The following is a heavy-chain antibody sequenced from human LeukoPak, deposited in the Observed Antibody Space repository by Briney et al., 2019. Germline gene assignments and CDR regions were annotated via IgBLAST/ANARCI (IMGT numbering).Heavy chain of an antibody. D-gene: IGHD3-22*01. CDR3: ARDKTHYDSSGYPSRGVDY. CDR1: GGSISSSSYY. J-gene: IGHJ4*02. V-gene: IGHV4-39*07. Sequence: SETLSLTCTVSGGSISSSSYYWGWIRQPPGTGLEWIGSIYYSGSTYYNPSLKSRVTISVDTSKNQFSLKLSSVTAADTAVYYCARDKTHYDSSGYPSRGVDYWGQGTLVTVSS. CDR2: IYYSGST.